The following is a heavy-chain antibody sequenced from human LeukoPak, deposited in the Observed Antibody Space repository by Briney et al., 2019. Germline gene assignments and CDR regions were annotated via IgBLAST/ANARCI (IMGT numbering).Heavy chain of an antibody. CDR2: ISDSANN. V-gene: IGHV4-59*01. CDR3: ARGHAYGSAIYHFDY. J-gene: IGHJ4*02. CDR1: GGSTRTYY. Sequence: SETLSLTCTVSGGSTRTYYWTWIRQPPGKGLEWIGYISDSANNDYNPSLKSRVIISADTSRSQFSLKLNSVTAADTAVYYCARGHAYGSAIYHFDYWGQGTLVTVSS. D-gene: IGHD3-10*01.